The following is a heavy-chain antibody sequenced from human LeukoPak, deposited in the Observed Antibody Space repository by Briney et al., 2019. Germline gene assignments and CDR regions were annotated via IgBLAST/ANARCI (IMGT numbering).Heavy chain of an antibody. CDR3: ARVSTPPAGSGDLDY. CDR1: RYSISSGYS. J-gene: IGHJ4*02. CDR2: FYRSGST. D-gene: IGHD3-10*01. V-gene: IGHV4-38-2*02. Sequence: SETLSLTCSVSRYSISSGYSWGWVRQPPGKGLEWIGTFYRSGSTYYNPSLKSRVSIAVDMSTNQFSLRINSVTAADTAVYYCARVSTPPAGSGDLDYWGQGTLVTVSS.